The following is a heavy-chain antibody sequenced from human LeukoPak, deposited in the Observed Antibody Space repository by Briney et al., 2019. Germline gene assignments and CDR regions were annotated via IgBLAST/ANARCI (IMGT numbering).Heavy chain of an antibody. V-gene: IGHV3-73*01. CDR3: ARLRAARTESYFYYGRDV. D-gene: IGHD6-6*01. J-gene: IGHJ6*02. CDR2: IRSKADT. Sequence: PGGSLRLSCAASGFTFSGSAIHWVRQASGRGLEWVGRIRSKADTAYAASVKGRFTISRDDSRNTAYMQMNSLQTEDTAVYYCARLRAARTESYFYYGRDVWAQGTTVTVSS. CDR1: GFTFSGSA.